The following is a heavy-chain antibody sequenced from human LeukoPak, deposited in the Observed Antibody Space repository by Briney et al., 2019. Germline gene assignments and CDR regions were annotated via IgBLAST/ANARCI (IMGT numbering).Heavy chain of an antibody. Sequence: PSETLSLTCTVSGGSISSDSYNWVWIRRPPGKGLELIGTVFYSGTTYYNPSLRSRLTISVDTSKNQFSLRLTSVTAADTTVYYGTRLAAIRGVVFIDYWGQGALVTVSS. D-gene: IGHD3-10*01. J-gene: IGHJ4*02. CDR3: TRLAAIRGVVFIDY. V-gene: IGHV4-39*01. CDR2: VFYSGTT. CDR1: GGSISSDSYN.